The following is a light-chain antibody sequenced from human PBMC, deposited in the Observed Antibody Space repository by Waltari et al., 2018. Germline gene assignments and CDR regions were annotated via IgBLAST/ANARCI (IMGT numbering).Light chain of an antibody. CDR2: KAS. CDR1: QSISKW. CDR3: QQYNSYSLLS. V-gene: IGKV1-5*03. Sequence: DIQMTQSPSTLSASGVDRVIFSCRASQSISKWLAWYQQKPGKAPKLLIYKASTLESGVPSRFSGSGSGTEFTLTISSLQPEDFATYYCQQYNSYSLLSFGGGTKVEIK. J-gene: IGKJ4*01.